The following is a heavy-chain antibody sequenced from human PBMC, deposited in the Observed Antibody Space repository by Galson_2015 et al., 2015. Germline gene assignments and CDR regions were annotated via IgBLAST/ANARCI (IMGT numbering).Heavy chain of an antibody. V-gene: IGHV3-23*01. D-gene: IGHD1-7*01. CDR2: INGGGDNT. CDR3: AKGRTGTFFDY. J-gene: IGHJ4*02. Sequence: SLRLSCAASGFTFSSTGTSWVRQAPGKGLEWVSAINGGGDNTYYADSVKGRFTISRDNSKNTLYLQMNSLRAEDTAVYYCAKGRTGTFFDYWGQGTLVTVSS. CDR1: GFTFSSTG.